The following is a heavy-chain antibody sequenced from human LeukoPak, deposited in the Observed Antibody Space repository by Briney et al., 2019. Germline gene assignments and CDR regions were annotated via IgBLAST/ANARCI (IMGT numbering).Heavy chain of an antibody. D-gene: IGHD1-26*01. CDR3: AARKSGSNPFDY. CDR2: ISGSGGST. Sequence: GGSLRLSCAASGFTFSSYAMSWVRQAPGKGLEWVSAISGSGGSTYYADSVKGRFTISRDRSKNMVYLQLDSLTTEDTARYYCAARKSGSNPFDYWGQGTLVTVSS. CDR1: GFTFSSYA. V-gene: IGHV3-23*01. J-gene: IGHJ4*02.